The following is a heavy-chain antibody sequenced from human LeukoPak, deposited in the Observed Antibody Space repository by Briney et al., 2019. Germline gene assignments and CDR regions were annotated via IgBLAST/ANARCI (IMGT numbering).Heavy chain of an antibody. V-gene: IGHV3-66*01. CDR1: GFTVSSNY. Sequence: GGSPRLSCAASGFTVSSNYMSWVRQAPGKGPEWVSVIYSGGGTYYADAVKGRLTISRDNSKNTLYLQMNSLRAGDTAVYYCARDHYVDAFDIWGQGTMVTVSS. CDR3: ARDHYVDAFDI. D-gene: IGHD3-16*01. CDR2: IYSGGGT. J-gene: IGHJ3*02.